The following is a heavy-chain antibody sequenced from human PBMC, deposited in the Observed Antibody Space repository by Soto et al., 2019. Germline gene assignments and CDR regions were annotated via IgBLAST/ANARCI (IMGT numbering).Heavy chain of an antibody. CDR2: INAGNGNT. CDR1: GYTFTGYA. Sequence: QVQLVQSGAEEKKPGASVKVSCKASGYTFTGYAMHWVRQAPGQRLEWMGWINAGNGNTKYSQKFQGRVTITRDTSASTAYMEISSLRSEDTAVYYCARAVAVPADFDYWAQGTLVTVSS. J-gene: IGHJ4*02. V-gene: IGHV1-3*05. CDR3: ARAVAVPADFDY. D-gene: IGHD6-19*01.